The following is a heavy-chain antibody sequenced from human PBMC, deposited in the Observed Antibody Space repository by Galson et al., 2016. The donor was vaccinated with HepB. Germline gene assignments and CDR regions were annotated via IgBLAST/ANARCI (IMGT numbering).Heavy chain of an antibody. CDR2: ISDDGTNK. V-gene: IGHV3-30-3*01. CDR1: GFTSSNYA. Sequence: SLRLSCAMSGFTSSNYAIHWVRQAPGKGLEWVTVISDDGTNKNYADSVKSRFTVSRDNSKNTLYLQMNSLRAEDTAVYFCARGYYGSGTYFAPFFDYWGQGTLVTVSS. CDR3: ARGYYGSGTYFAPFFDY. J-gene: IGHJ4*02. D-gene: IGHD3-10*01.